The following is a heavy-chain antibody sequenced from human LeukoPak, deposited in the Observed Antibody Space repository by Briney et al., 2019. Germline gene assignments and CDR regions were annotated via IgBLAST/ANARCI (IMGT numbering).Heavy chain of an antibody. CDR3: ARIGGAVAGSFDP. J-gene: IGHJ5*02. Sequence: SGTLSLTCAVCGGSISRTRYYWGWLRRPPGKGLEGIGNIYYSGSTYYSPSLKSRITISVDKSKNQFSLKLSSVTAADTAVYYCARIGGAVAGSFDPWGQGTLVTVSS. V-gene: IGHV4-39*07. CDR2: IYYSGST. CDR1: GGSISRTRYY. D-gene: IGHD6-19*01.